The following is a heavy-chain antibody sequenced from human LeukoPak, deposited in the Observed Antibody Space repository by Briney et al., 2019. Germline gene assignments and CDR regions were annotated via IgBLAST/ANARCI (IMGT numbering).Heavy chain of an antibody. CDR2: ISSSGITI. CDR1: GFTFSDYY. J-gene: IGHJ4*02. V-gene: IGHV3-11*01. Sequence: EGSLRLSCAASGFTFSDYYMSWIRQAPGKGLEWVSYISSSGITIYYADSVRGRFTISRDNAKNSLYLQMNSLRAEDTAVYYCARDISYYDILTGYLGGALDYWGQGTLVTVSS. D-gene: IGHD3-9*01. CDR3: ARDISYYDILTGYLGGALDY.